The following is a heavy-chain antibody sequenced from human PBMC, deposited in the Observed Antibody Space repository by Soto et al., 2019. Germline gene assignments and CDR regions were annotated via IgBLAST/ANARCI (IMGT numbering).Heavy chain of an antibody. V-gene: IGHV1-8*01. CDR1: GYTFTSYD. CDR2: MNPNSGNT. CDR3: ASLLGVPAAIWHGIYYHYYYMDV. D-gene: IGHD2-2*01. Sequence: GASVKVSCKASGYTFTSYDINWVRQATGQGLEWMGWMNPNSGNTGYAQKFQGRVTMTRNTSISTAYMELSSLRSEDTAVYYCASLLGVPAAIWHGIYYHYYYMDVWGKGTTVTVSS. J-gene: IGHJ6*03.